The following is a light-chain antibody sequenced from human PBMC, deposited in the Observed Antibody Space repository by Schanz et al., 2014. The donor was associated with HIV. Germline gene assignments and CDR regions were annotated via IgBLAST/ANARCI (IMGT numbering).Light chain of an antibody. CDR2: WAS. V-gene: IGKV4-1*01. J-gene: IGKJ2*01. CDR3: QQYYSTPYT. CDR1: QSVLYSSNNKNY. Sequence: DIVMTQSPDSLAVSLGERATIHCKSSQSVLYSSNNKNYLAWYQQKAGQPPKLLISWASTRETGVPDRFSGSGSGTDFTLTISSLQAEDVAVYYCQQYYSTPYTFGQGTKLEIK.